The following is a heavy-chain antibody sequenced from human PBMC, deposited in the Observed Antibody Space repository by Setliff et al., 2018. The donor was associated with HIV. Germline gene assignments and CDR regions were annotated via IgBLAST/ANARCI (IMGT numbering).Heavy chain of an antibody. D-gene: IGHD3-16*01. CDR2: IYYSGST. V-gene: IGHV4-31*11. J-gene: IGHJ4*02. CDR1: GGSFSGYY. Sequence: SETLSLTCAVYGGSFSGYYWSWIRQHPGKGLEWIGYIYYSGSTYYNPSLKSRVTISVDTSKDQFSLKLSSVTAADTAVYYCARQRHGGAGAHDYWGQGTLVTVSS. CDR3: ARQRHGGAGAHDY.